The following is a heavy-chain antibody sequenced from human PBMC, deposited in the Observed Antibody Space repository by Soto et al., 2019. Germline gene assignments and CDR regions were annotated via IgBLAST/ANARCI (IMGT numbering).Heavy chain of an antibody. V-gene: IGHV3-13*01. Sequence: GGSLRLSCAASGFTFSSYDMHWVRQATGKGLEWVSAIGTAGDTYYPGSVKGRFTISRENAKNSLYLQMNSLRAEDTAVYYCARGPPPPETYGDYGYYYYGMDVWGQGTTVTVSS. J-gene: IGHJ6*02. CDR2: IGTAGDT. CDR3: ARGPPPPETYGDYGYYYYGMDV. CDR1: GFTFSSYD. D-gene: IGHD4-17*01.